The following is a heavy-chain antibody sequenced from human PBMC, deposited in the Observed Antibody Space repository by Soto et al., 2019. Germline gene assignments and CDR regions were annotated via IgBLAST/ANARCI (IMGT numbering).Heavy chain of an antibody. CDR2: ISGSGGST. V-gene: IGHV3-23*01. Sequence: PGGSLRLSCAASGFTFSSYAMSWVRQAPGKGLEWVSGISGSGGSTYYADSVKGRFTISRDNSKNTLYLQMNSLRAEDTAVYYCANLGQGVDSSSSDWGQGTLVTVSS. J-gene: IGHJ4*02. D-gene: IGHD6-6*01. CDR1: GFTFSSYA. CDR3: ANLGQGVDSSSSD.